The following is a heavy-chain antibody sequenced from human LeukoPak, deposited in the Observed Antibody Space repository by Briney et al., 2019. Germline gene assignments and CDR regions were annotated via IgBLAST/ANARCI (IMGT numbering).Heavy chain of an antibody. J-gene: IGHJ4*02. V-gene: IGHV3-7*01. CDR3: ARGSSLGYCTNGVCYFDY. CDR2: IKQDGSEK. D-gene: IGHD2-8*01. Sequence: GGSLRLSCAASGFTFSSYWMSWVRQAPGKGLEWVANIKQDGSEKYYVDSVKGRFTISRDSAKNSLYLQMSSLRPEDTAVYYCARGSSLGYCTNGVCYFDYWGQGTLVTVSS. CDR1: GFTFSSYW.